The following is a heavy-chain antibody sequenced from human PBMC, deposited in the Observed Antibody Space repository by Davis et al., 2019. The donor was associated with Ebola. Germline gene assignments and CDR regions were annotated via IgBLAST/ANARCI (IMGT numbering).Heavy chain of an antibody. CDR1: GGSFSGYY. D-gene: IGHD4-11*01. CDR2: IYYSGST. J-gene: IGHJ6*02. CDR3: ARVATIKGYSNLLYYYYGMDV. V-gene: IGHV4-59*01. Sequence: GSLRLSCAVYGGSFSGYYWGWIRQPPGKGLEWIGYIYYSGSTNYNPSLKSRVTISVDTSKNQFSLKLSSVTAADTAVYYCARVATIKGYSNLLYYYYGMDVWGQGTTVTVSS.